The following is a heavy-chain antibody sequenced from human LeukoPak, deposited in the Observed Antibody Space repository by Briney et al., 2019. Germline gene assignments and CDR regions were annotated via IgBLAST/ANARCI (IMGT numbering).Heavy chain of an antibody. D-gene: IGHD3-9*01. CDR1: GGSISSYF. CDR3: ARARYVNSFYAFDI. CDR2: LSKSGNT. Sequence: SETLSLTCTVSGGSISSYFWSWIRLPPGKGLEWIGYLSKSGNTNYSPSLKSRVTIFGDTSKNQFFLKLSSVTAADTAVYYCARARYVNSFYAFDIWGQGTLVTVSS. V-gene: IGHV4-59*01. J-gene: IGHJ3*02.